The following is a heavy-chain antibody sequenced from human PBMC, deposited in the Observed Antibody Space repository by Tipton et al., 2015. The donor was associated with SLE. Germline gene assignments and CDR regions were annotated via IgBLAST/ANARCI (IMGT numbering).Heavy chain of an antibody. V-gene: IGHV4-59*08. Sequence: TLSLTCTVSGGSISGYFWIWIRQPPGKGLEWIGYISDGGGTNHNPSLKSRVTISVDPAKNQFSLKLTSVTAADTAVYYCARGMLTWRGAIVGVDVWGQGTTVNVSS. D-gene: IGHD2-8*01. J-gene: IGHJ6*02. CDR2: ISDGGGT. CDR3: ARGMLTWRGAIVGVDV. CDR1: GGSISGYF.